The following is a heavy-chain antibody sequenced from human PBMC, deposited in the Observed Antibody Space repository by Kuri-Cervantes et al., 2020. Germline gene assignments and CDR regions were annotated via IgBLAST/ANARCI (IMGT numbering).Heavy chain of an antibody. CDR1: GFTLSDHY. D-gene: IGHD5-24*01. CDR3: ARPRQTRWLTEGAFDI. V-gene: IGHV3-72*01. J-gene: IGHJ3*02. Sequence: GESLKISCAASGFTLSDHYVDWVRQAPGKGLEWVGRTRSKVNSYTTECAAAVKGRFTASGDDSKNSLYLQMNSLKTEDTAVYYCARPRQTRWLTEGAFDIWGQGTMVTVSS. CDR2: TRSKVNSYTT.